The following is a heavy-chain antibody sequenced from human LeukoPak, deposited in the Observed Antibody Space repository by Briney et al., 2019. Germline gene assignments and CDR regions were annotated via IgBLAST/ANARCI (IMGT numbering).Heavy chain of an antibody. Sequence: GGSLRLSCAASGFTFSSYAMSWVRQAPGKGLEWVLGSGSGDNTYYADSVKGRFTISRDNAKNSLYLQMNSLRDEDTAVYFCAKNVYYDFWNDYYSIWYFDCWGQGTRVTVSS. CDR2: SGSGDNT. CDR3: AKNVYYDFWNDYYSIWYFDC. CDR1: GFTFSSYA. J-gene: IGHJ4*02. V-gene: IGHV3-23*01. D-gene: IGHD3-3*01.